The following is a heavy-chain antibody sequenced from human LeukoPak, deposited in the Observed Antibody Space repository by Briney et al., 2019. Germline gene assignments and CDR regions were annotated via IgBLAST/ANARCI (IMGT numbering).Heavy chain of an antibody. J-gene: IGHJ4*02. V-gene: IGHV3-66*01. D-gene: IGHD2-21*02. CDR1: GFTFSEYA. CDR3: ARDIQYCGGDCSLWY. CDR2: IYSGGST. Sequence: GSLRLSCAASGFTFSEYAMHWVRQAPGKGLEWVSVIYSGGSTYYADSVKGRFTISRDNSKNTLYLQMNSLRAEDTAVYYCARDIQYCGGDCSLWYWGQGTLVTVSS.